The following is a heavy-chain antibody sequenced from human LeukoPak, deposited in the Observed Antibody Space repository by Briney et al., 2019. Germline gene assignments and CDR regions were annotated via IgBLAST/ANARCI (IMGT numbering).Heavy chain of an antibody. V-gene: IGHV1-46*01. Sequence: ASVKVSCKASGYTFTSYYMHWVRQAPGQGLEWMGIINPSGGSTSYAQKFQGRVTMTRDMSTSTVYMELRSLRSDDTAVYYCARDRLAAAVWRYKDAFDIWGQGTMVTVSS. J-gene: IGHJ3*02. CDR2: INPSGGST. CDR1: GYTFTSYY. CDR3: ARDRLAAAVWRYKDAFDI. D-gene: IGHD6-13*01.